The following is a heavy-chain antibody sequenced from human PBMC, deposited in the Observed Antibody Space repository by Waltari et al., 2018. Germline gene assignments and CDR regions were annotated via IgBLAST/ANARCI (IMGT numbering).Heavy chain of an antibody. J-gene: IGHJ5*02. CDR2: IIPIFGTA. D-gene: IGHD6-19*01. Sequence: QVQLVQSGAEVKKPGSSVKVSCKASGGTFSSYAISWVRQAPGQGLEWMGGIIPIFGTANYAQKFQGRVTITADESTSTAYMELSSLRSEDTAVYYCARLGIAVAGPLYNWFDPWGQGTLVTVSS. V-gene: IGHV1-69*01. CDR3: ARLGIAVAGPLYNWFDP. CDR1: GGTFSSYA.